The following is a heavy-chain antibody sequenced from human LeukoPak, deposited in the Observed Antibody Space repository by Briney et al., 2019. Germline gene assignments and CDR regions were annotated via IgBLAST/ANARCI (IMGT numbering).Heavy chain of an antibody. CDR2: IYYSGST. CDR1: GGSISSGGYY. CDR3: ARSDGYTYYFDY. D-gene: IGHD5-24*01. V-gene: IGHV4-61*08. Sequence: PSQTLSLTCTVSGGSISSGGYYWSWIRQHPGKGLEWIGYIYYSGSTNYNPSLKSRVTISVDTSKNQFSLKLSSVTAADTAVYYCARSDGYTYYFDYWGQGTLVTVSS. J-gene: IGHJ4*02.